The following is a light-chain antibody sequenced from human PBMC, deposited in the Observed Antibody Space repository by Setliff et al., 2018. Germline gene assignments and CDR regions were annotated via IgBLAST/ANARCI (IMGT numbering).Light chain of an antibody. V-gene: IGLV1-44*01. CDR3: VTWDANLSAYV. CDR2: SNN. J-gene: IGLJ1*01. Sequence: QFVLAQPPSASGTPAQRVTISCSGSSSNIGSNTVNWYQQLPGTAPKLLIYSNNQRPSGVPDRFSGSKSGTSASLAISGLQSEDEADYYCVTWDANLSAYVFGTGTKVTVL. CDR1: SSNIGSNT.